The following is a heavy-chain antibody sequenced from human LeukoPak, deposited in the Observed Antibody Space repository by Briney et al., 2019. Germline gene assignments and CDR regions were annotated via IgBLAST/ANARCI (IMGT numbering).Heavy chain of an antibody. CDR3: AREAGGSGLGVYFDY. Sequence: PGGSLRLSCAASGFTFSSYWMSWVRQAPGKGLEWVANIKQDGSEKYYVDSVKGRFTISRDNAKNSLYLQMNSLRAEDTAVYYCAREAGGSGLGVYFDYWGQGTLVTVSS. CDR1: GFTFSSYW. V-gene: IGHV3-7*01. CDR2: IKQDGSEK. J-gene: IGHJ4*02. D-gene: IGHD6-19*01.